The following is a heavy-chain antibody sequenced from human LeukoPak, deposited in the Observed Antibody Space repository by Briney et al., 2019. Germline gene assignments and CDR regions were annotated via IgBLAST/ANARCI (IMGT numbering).Heavy chain of an antibody. CDR3: ARDGGIAAAGRFLYYMDV. D-gene: IGHD6-13*01. Sequence: PGGSLRLSCAASGFTFSSYAMHWVRQAPGKGLEWVAVISYDGSNKYYADSVKGRFTISRDNSKNTLYLQMNSLRAEDTAAYYCARDGGIAAAGRFLYYMDVWGKGTTVTVSS. CDR1: GFTFSSYA. V-gene: IGHV3-30-3*01. J-gene: IGHJ6*03. CDR2: ISYDGSNK.